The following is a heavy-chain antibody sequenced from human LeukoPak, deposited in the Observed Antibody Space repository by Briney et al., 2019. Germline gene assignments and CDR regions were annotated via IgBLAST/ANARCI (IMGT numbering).Heavy chain of an antibody. CDR2: VDPEDGET. V-gene: IGHV1-69-2*01. D-gene: IGHD3-3*01. CDR3: ATARFGAGITIFGVVGSY. J-gene: IGHJ4*02. CDR1: GYTFTDYY. Sequence: GATVKISCKASGYTFTDYYMHWVQQAPGKGLEWMGRVDPEDGETIYAEKFQGRVTITADTSTDTAYMELSSLRSEDTAVYYCATARFGAGITIFGVVGSYWGQGTLVTVSS.